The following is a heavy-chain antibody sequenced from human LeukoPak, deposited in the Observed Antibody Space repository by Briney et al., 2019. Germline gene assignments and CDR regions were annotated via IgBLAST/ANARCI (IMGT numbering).Heavy chain of an antibody. D-gene: IGHD2/OR15-2a*01. V-gene: IGHV3-49*04. CDR2: TRSKTYGGAP. J-gene: IGHJ4*02. CDR3: ARGQTVPGAKYYFDF. Sequence: GRSLRLSCLTSGFTFRDYGLGWVRQVQGLGREGVSFTRSKTYGGAPEYAASVRGRFSVSRDDSESIAYLQMNNLKSEDTAVYYCARGQTVPGAKYYFDFWSPGTLVTVSS. CDR1: GFTFRDYG.